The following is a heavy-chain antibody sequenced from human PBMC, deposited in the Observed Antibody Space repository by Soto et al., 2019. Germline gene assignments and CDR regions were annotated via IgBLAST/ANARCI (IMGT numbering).Heavy chain of an antibody. CDR3: ARSEARIAAPHWFDP. CDR2: ISAYNGNT. D-gene: IGHD6-6*01. CDR1: GYTFTSYG. J-gene: IGHJ5*02. Sequence: ASVKVSCKASGYTFTSYGISWLLQAPGQGLEWVGWISAYNGNTNYAQKLQGRVTMTTDTSTSTAYMELRSLRSDDTAVYYCARSEARIAAPHWFDPWGQGTLVTVSS. V-gene: IGHV1-18*01.